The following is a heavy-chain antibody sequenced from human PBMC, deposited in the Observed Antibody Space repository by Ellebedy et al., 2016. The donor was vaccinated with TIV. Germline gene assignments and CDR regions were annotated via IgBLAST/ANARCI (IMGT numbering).Heavy chain of an antibody. CDR3: ARRDYYVYHMDV. D-gene: IGHD5-24*01. Sequence: GGSLRLSXAASDFIFNTYTMNWVRQAPGKGLEWVSSIASSGSFISYAESVKGQFTISRDNAKNSLFLQMNSLRAEDTAVYYCARRDYYVYHMDVWGKGTTVTVSS. V-gene: IGHV3-21*06. J-gene: IGHJ6*03. CDR1: DFIFNTYT. CDR2: IASSGSFI.